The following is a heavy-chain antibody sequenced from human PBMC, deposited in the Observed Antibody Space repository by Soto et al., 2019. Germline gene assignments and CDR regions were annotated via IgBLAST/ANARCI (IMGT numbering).Heavy chain of an antibody. Sequence: QVQLVQSGAEVKRPGSSVKVSCKASGDTFTFYSINWVRQAPGLGLEWMGRINPILSMSNYAQSFQGRFTMTADKSTSTAYMELSSLRSEDTAIYYCASSYGSGYRAFDYWGQGALVTVSS. CDR2: INPILSMS. V-gene: IGHV1-69*02. J-gene: IGHJ4*02. CDR3: ASSYGSGYRAFDY. CDR1: GDTFTFYS. D-gene: IGHD3-10*01.